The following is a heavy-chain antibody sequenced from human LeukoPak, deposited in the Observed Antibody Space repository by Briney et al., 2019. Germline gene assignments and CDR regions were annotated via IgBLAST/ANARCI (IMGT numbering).Heavy chain of an antibody. CDR3: ARGYYYGSGSIHFDY. D-gene: IGHD3-10*01. V-gene: IGHV4-31*03. CDR1: GGSISSGGYY. J-gene: IGHJ4*02. CDR2: IYYSAST. Sequence: SQSLSLTCTVSGGSISSGGYYWSWIRQHPGKGLEWIGYIYYSASTHYNPSLKSRVTISVDTSKNLFSLKLRSVTAADTAVYYCARGYYYGSGSIHFDYWGQGSLVIVSS.